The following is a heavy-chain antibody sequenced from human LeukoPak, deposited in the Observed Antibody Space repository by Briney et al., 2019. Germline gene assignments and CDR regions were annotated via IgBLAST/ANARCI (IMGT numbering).Heavy chain of an antibody. Sequence: PSETLFLTCTVSGGSISSYYWSWIRQPAGKGLEWIGRIYTSGSTNYNPSLKSRVTMSVDTSKNQFSLKLSSVTAADTAVYYCARVNNFWSGYPAPNWFDPWGQGTLVTVSS. J-gene: IGHJ5*02. D-gene: IGHD3-3*01. CDR2: IYTSGST. CDR3: ARVNNFWSGYPAPNWFDP. CDR1: GGSISSYY. V-gene: IGHV4-4*07.